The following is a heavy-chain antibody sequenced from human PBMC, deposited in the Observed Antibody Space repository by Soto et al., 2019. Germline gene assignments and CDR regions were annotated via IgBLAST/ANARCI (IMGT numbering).Heavy chain of an antibody. CDR1: VFTFSDYY. Sequence: GGSLRLSCASSVFTFSDYYMSWIRQAPGKGLEWVSYISSSGSTIYYADSVKGRFTISRDNAKNSLYLQMNSLRAEDTAVYYCARRKDIVVVPAVRAGGMDVWGQGTTVTVSS. J-gene: IGHJ6*02. CDR3: ARRKDIVVVPAVRAGGMDV. V-gene: IGHV3-11*01. CDR2: ISSSGSTI. D-gene: IGHD2-2*01.